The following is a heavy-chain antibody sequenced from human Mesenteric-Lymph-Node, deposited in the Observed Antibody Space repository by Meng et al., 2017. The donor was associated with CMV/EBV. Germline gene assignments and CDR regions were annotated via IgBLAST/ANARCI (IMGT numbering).Heavy chain of an antibody. V-gene: IGHV4-39*07. CDR3: ARQYSSGWYYFDS. CDR2: IYYSGTT. CDR1: GGSISSSYYY. J-gene: IGHJ4*02. D-gene: IGHD6-19*01. Sequence: SETLSLTCTVSGGSISSSYYYWGWIRQPPGKGLEWIGSIYYSGTTYYNPSLKSRVTISVDTSNNQFSLKLSSVTAADTAVYYCARQYSSGWYYFDSWGQGTLVTVSS.